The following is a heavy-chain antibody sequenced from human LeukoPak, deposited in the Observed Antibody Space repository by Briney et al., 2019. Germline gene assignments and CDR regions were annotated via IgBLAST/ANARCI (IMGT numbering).Heavy chain of an antibody. D-gene: IGHD5-24*01. V-gene: IGHV4-59*08. Sequence: PSETLSLTCTVSGASIRSYYWSWIRQPPGKGLECIGYIYYTGSTNYNYNPSLKSRVTISVDTSKYQFSLKLSSVTAADTAAYYCARHGPRRDGYNYDYWGPGTLVTVSS. CDR3: ARHGPRRDGYNYDY. CDR1: GASIRSYY. J-gene: IGHJ4*02. CDR2: IYYTGSTNY.